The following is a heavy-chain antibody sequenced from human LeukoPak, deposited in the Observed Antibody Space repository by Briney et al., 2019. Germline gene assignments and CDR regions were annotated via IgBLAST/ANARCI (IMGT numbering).Heavy chain of an antibody. J-gene: IGHJ4*02. Sequence: SSQTLSLTCTVSGDSISSGYYWAWILQPPGQGLEWIGNIYHSGRTYYNPSLKSRITISVDTSKNQFSLKLSSVTAADTAVYYCARVLRDGYNYVLDYWGQGTLVTVSS. CDR2: IYHSGRT. CDR1: GDSISSGYY. D-gene: IGHD5-24*01. CDR3: ARVLRDGYNYVLDY. V-gene: IGHV4-38-2*02.